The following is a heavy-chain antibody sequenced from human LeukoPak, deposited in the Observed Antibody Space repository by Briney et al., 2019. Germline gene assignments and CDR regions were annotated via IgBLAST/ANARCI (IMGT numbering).Heavy chain of an antibody. CDR1: GFTFSTYW. V-gene: IGHV3-7*01. D-gene: IGHD2-21*02. Sequence: GGSLRLSCAASGFTFSTYWMNWYRQAPGKRLEWVGNINQDASEINYVDSVRGRFTISRDNAKNSLHLQMNSLRVENTAVYYCATDRDNSDWQKRFDSWGQGTLVTVSS. CDR3: ATDRDNSDWQKRFDS. CDR2: INQDASEI. J-gene: IGHJ4*02.